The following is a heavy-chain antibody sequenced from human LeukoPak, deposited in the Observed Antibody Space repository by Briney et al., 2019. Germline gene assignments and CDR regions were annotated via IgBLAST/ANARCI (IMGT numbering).Heavy chain of an antibody. V-gene: IGHV3-30*18. CDR3: AKDRQRFIVGASGGLAGFDY. J-gene: IGHJ4*02. D-gene: IGHD1-26*01. Sequence: GRSLRLSCAASGFTFSSYGMHWVRQAPGKGLEWVPLISYDGSNKYYVDSVKGRFTISRDNSKNTLYLQMNSLRAEDTAVYYCAKDRQRFIVGASGGLAGFDYWGLGTLVTVSS. CDR2: ISYDGSNK. CDR1: GFTFSSYG.